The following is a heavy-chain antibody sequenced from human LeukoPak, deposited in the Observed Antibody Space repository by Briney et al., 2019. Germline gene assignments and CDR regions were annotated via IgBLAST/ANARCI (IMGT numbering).Heavy chain of an antibody. CDR2: ISSSSSYI. V-gene: IGHV3-21*01. CDR3: ARDRVPAAIRGNWFDP. Sequence: GRTLRLSCAPSGFTFSSYSMNWVPRAPGKGLEGFSSISSSSSYIYSADSVKGRFTISRDNAKNSLYLQMNSLRAEDTAVYYCARDRVPAAIRGNWFDPWGQGTLVTVSS. D-gene: IGHD2-2*02. CDR1: GFTFSSYS. J-gene: IGHJ5*02.